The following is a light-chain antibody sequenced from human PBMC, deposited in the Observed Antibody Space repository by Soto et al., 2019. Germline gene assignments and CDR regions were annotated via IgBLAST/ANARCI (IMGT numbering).Light chain of an antibody. Sequence: ETVLTQSPGPVSLSTGERATLSCTTSQNVRSDYLAWYQQKPGQAPRLLIYGIFNRATGIPDRFSGSGSGTDLTPTISGMENEFFAVYYCQHYDGSPWTFVPGTKV. CDR2: GIF. CDR1: QNVRSDY. CDR3: QHYDGSPWT. J-gene: IGKJ2*01. V-gene: IGKV3-20*01.